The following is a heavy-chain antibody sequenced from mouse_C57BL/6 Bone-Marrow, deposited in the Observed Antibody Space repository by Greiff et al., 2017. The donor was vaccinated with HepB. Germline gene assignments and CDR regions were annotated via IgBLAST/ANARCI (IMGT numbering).Heavy chain of an antibody. CDR3: APYGYPPWFAY. CDR2: IHPNSGST. D-gene: IGHD2-2*01. CDR1: GYTFTSYW. J-gene: IGHJ3*01. Sequence: QVQLKQPGAELVKPGASVKLSCKASGYTFTSYWMHWVKQRPGQGLEWIGMIHPNSGSTNYNEKFKSKATLTVDKSSSTAYMQLSSLTSEDSAVYYCAPYGYPPWFAYWGQGTLVTVSA. V-gene: IGHV1-64*01.